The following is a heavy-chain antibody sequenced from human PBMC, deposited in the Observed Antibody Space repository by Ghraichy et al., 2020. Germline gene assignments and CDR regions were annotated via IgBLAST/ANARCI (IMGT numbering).Heavy chain of an antibody. V-gene: IGHV3-23*01. CDR1: GFTFSSYA. Sequence: GGSLRLSCAASGFTFSSYAMSWVRQAPGKGLEWVSAISGSGGSTYYADSVKGRFTISRDNSKNTLYLQMNSLRAEDTAVYYCAKNGCSSTSCYTTCRLIPWGCTGLLWGDVWGKGTTVTVSS. CDR3: AKNGCSSTSCYTTCRLIPWGCTGLLWGDV. D-gene: IGHD2-2*02. J-gene: IGHJ6*04. CDR2: ISGSGGST.